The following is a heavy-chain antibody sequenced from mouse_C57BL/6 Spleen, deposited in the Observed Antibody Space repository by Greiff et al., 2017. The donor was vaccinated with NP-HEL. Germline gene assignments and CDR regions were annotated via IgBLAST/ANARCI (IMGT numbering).Heavy chain of an antibody. Sequence: EVHLVESGGGLVKPGGSLKLSCAASGFTFSDYGMHWVRQAPERGLEWVAYISSGSSTIYYADTVKGRFTISRDNTKNSLFLQMTSLRSDDTAMYYCARRVYYARDYWGQGTSVTVSS. CDR2: ISSGSSTI. CDR3: ARRVYYARDY. CDR1: GFTFSDYG. V-gene: IGHV5-17*01. J-gene: IGHJ4*01.